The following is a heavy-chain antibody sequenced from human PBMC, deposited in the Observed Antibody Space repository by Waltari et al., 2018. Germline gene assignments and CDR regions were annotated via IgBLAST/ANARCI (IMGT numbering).Heavy chain of an antibody. CDR3: ARASLL. V-gene: IGHV3-74*02. Sequence: EVQLVESGGVVVQPGGSLRLSCTASGFTFSSYWMHWVRQAPGKGPVWVSRINSDGNNTTYADSVKGRFTISRDNAKNTLYLQMNSLRAEDTAVYYCARASLLWGRGTLVTVSS. CDR1: GFTFSSYW. J-gene: IGHJ2*01. CDR2: INSDGNNT.